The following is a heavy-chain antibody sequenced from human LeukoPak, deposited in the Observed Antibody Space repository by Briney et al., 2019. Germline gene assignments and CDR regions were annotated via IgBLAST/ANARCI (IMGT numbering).Heavy chain of an antibody. J-gene: IGHJ4*02. CDR3: ASSEGYSSSWGLDY. V-gene: IGHV4-39*01. Sequence: SETLSLTCTVSGGSISSSSYYWGWIRQPPGKGLEWIGSIYYSGSTYYNPSLKSRVTISVDTSKNQFSLKLSSVTAADTAVYYCASSEGYSSSWGLDYWGQGTLVTVSS. CDR2: IYYSGST. CDR1: GGSISSSSYY. D-gene: IGHD6-13*01.